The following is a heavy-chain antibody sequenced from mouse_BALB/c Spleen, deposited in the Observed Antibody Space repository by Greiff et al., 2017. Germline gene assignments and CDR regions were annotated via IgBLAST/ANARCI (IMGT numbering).Heavy chain of an antibody. Sequence: EVHLVESGGGLVQPGGSRKLSCAASGFTFSSFGMHWVRQAPEKGLEWVAYISSGSSTIYYADTVKGRFTISRDNPKNTLFLQMTSLRSEDTAMYYCAREDGHWYFDVWGAGTTVTVSS. D-gene: IGHD1-2*01. CDR1: GFTFSSFG. J-gene: IGHJ1*01. V-gene: IGHV5-17*02. CDR3: AREDGHWYFDV. CDR2: ISSGSSTI.